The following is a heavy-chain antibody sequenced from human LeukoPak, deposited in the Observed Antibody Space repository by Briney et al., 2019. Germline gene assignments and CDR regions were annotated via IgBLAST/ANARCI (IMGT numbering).Heavy chain of an antibody. CDR3: ARRGIAAAGVDTYDY. CDR2: IYYSGST. V-gene: IGHV4-39*01. CDR1: GGSISSSSYY. D-gene: IGHD6-13*01. J-gene: IGHJ4*02. Sequence: PSETLSLTCTVSGGSISSSSYYWGWIRQPPGKGLEWIGSIYYSGSTYYNPSLKSRVTISVDTPKNQFSLKLSSVTAADTAVYYCARRGIAAAGVDTYDYWGQGTLVTVSS.